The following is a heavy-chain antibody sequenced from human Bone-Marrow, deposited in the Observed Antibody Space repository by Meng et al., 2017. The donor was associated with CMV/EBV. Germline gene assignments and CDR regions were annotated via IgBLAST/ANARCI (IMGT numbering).Heavy chain of an antibody. Sequence: GGSLRLSCAASGFAFSSYAMHWVRQAPGKGLVWVSRINSDGSSTSYADSVKGRFTISRDNAKNTLYLQMNSLRAEDTAVYYCARMVRNVWSGYSFDYWGQGTLVTVYS. CDR3: ARMVRNVWSGYSFDY. CDR1: GFAFSSYA. CDR2: INSDGSST. V-gene: IGHV3-74*01. J-gene: IGHJ4*02. D-gene: IGHD3-3*01.